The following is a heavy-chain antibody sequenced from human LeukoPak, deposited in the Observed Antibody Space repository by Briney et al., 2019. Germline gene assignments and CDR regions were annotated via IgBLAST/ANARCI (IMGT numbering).Heavy chain of an antibody. V-gene: IGHV4-59*12. Sequence: PSETLSLTCSVSGGSISSYYWSWIRQPPGKGLEWIGYIYYSGSTNYNPSLKSRVTISVDTSKNQFSLKLSSVTAADTAVYYCARGRYCSGGSCLPTDYWGQGTLVTVSS. CDR1: GGSISSYY. J-gene: IGHJ4*02. CDR3: ARGRYCSGGSCLPTDY. CDR2: IYYSGST. D-gene: IGHD2-15*01.